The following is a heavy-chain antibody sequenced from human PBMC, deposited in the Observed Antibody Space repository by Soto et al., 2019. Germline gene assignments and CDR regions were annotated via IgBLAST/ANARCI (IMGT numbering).Heavy chain of an antibody. J-gene: IGHJ3*02. CDR1: GGSISSGGYY. D-gene: IGHD2-2*01. CDR3: ARFGGYCSSTSCQKSFAFDI. CDR2: IYYSGST. V-gene: IGHV4-31*03. Sequence: SETLSLTCTVSGGSISSGGYYWSWIRQHPGKGLEWIGYIYYSGSTYYNPSLKSRVTISVDTSKNQFSLKLSSVTAADTAVYYCARFGGYCSSTSCQKSFAFDIWGQGTRVTVSS.